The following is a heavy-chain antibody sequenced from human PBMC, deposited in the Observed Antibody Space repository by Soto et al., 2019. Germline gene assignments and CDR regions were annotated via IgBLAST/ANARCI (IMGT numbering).Heavy chain of an antibody. V-gene: IGHV4-59*01. CDR3: ARGHLSFSSSSVESWFDP. CDR2: IYYSGST. Sequence: PSETLSLTGTVSVGSISSYYWSWMRQPPGKGLEWIGYIYYSGSTNYNPSLKSRVTISVDTSKNQFSLKLSSVTAADTAVYYCARGHLSFSSSSVESWFDPWGQGTLVTVSS. D-gene: IGHD6-13*01. J-gene: IGHJ5*02. CDR1: VGSISSYY.